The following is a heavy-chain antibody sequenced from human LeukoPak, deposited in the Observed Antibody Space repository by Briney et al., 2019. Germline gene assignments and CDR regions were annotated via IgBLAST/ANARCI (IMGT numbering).Heavy chain of an antibody. CDR2: VHASGGI. J-gene: IGHJ5*02. Sequence: SETLSLTCTVSGGSVSSYFWSWIRQPAGKGLEWIGRVHASGGINYNPSLRSRVTMSIDTSKNQFSLKLSSVTAADTAVYYCARLYCSGGSCYSWFDPWGQGTLVTVSS. D-gene: IGHD2-15*01. CDR1: GGSVSSYF. CDR3: ARLYCSGGSCYSWFDP. V-gene: IGHV4-4*07.